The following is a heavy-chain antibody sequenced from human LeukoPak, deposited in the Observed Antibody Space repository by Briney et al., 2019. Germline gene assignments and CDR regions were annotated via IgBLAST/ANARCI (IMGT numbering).Heavy chain of an antibody. D-gene: IGHD4-17*01. J-gene: IGHJ4*02. Sequence: SETLSLTCTVSGGSINSAGSYWSWLRQHPGRGLEWIGYINYSGNTYYNPSLKSRVTISVDTSQNQFSLRLSSVTAADTAVYYCARGSGAYGDHYFDYWGQGTLVTVSS. CDR2: INYSGNT. CDR1: GGSINSAGSY. V-gene: IGHV4-31*03. CDR3: ARGSGAYGDHYFDY.